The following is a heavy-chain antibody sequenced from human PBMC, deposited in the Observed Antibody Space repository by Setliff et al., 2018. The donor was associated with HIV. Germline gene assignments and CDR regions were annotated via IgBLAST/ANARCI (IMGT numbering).Heavy chain of an antibody. CDR1: GYSFTSYW. Sequence: GASLTISCKGSGYSFTSYWIGWVRQMPGKGLEWMGIIYPGDSDTRYSPSFQGQVTISADKSISTAYLQWSSLKASDTAMYYCARGNYDILTGYIGYYDYWGQGTLVTVSS. D-gene: IGHD3-9*01. J-gene: IGHJ4*02. V-gene: IGHV5-51*01. CDR3: ARGNYDILTGYIGYYDY. CDR2: IYPGDSDT.